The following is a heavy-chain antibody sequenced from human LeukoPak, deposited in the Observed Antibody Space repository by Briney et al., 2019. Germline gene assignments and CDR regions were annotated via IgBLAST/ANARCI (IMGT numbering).Heavy chain of an antibody. V-gene: IGHV1-2*02. D-gene: IGHD3-10*01. J-gene: IGHJ4*02. CDR2: INPSNGAT. Sequence: ASVSVCCKASGYIFRVYSIHRVRQVSGEGPEWMGFINPSNGATTYAEKFQARVAMSADTSINTAYMELTGLTSDDTAMYYCARDMWGISLIFPWGQGTLVTVSS. CDR3: ARDMWGISLIFP. CDR1: GYIFRVYS.